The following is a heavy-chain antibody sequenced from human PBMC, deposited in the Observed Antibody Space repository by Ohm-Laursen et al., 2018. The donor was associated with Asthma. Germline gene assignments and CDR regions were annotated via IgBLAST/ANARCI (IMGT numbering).Heavy chain of an antibody. D-gene: IGHD3-3*01. J-gene: IGHJ4*02. CDR1: GFTFRSYA. Sequence: SLRLSCAASGFTFRSYAMHWVRQAPGKGLEWVAVGGSYYDGGLKYYADSVNGRFTVSRDDSKNTLYLQMNSLRPDDTAVYYCARNVMEWYLPAFDFWGQGTLVTVSS. CDR3: ARNVMEWYLPAFDF. CDR2: GGSYYDGGLK. V-gene: IGHV3-30-3*01.